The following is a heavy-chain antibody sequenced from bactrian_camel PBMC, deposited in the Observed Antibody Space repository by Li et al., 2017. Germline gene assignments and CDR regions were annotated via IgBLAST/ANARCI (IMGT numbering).Heavy chain of an antibody. V-gene: IGHV3S1*01. Sequence: HVQLVESGGGSVQPGGSLRLSCTLTGTTYNTYCMKWWRQVPGKEREGVAALYFGRSYTVYSDSVKGRFTISQDNAKNILYLQMNTLKPEDTAMYYCAADDGLIRKAPLQYKSYNYWGQGTQVTV. CDR3: AADDGLIRKAPLQYKSYNY. CDR1: GTTYNTYC. J-gene: IGHJ4*01. CDR2: LYFGRSYT. D-gene: IGHD5*01.